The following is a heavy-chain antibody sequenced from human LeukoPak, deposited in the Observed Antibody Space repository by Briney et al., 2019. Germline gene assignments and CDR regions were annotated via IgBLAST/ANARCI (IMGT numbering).Heavy chain of an antibody. CDR3: AKDSYSKGDY. V-gene: IGHV3-23*01. CDR2: ITGSGGAT. J-gene: IGHJ4*02. D-gene: IGHD5-18*01. Sequence: GGSLRLSCAASGFTFSTYAVNLVRQAPGKGLEWVSAITGSGGATYYADSVKGRFTISRDNAKNSLYLQMNSLRAEDTGVYYCAKDSYSKGDYWGQGVLVTVSS. CDR1: GFTFSTYA.